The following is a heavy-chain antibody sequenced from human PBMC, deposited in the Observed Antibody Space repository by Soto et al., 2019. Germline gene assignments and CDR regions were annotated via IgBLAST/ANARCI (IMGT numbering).Heavy chain of an antibody. Sequence: SETLSLTCAVSSGSISSSNWWSWVRKPPGKGLEWIGEIYHSGSTNYNPSLKSRVTISVDKSKNLFSLSLRSVTAADTAMYYCAMTTVTYPDYFDFWGQGALVTVSS. J-gene: IGHJ4*02. CDR3: AMTTVTYPDYFDF. CDR2: IYHSGST. CDR1: SGSISSSNW. V-gene: IGHV4-4*02. D-gene: IGHD4-17*01.